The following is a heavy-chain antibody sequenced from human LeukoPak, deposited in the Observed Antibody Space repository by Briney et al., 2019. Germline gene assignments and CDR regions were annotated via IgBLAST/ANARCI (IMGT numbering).Heavy chain of an antibody. CDR1: GFTFSSYW. D-gene: IGHD6-13*01. J-gene: IGHJ3*02. CDR2: IKQDGSEK. V-gene: IGHV3-7*03. CDR3: ARQSSSWYYHDAFDI. Sequence: GGSLRLSCAASGFTFSSYWMSWGRQAPGKGLEWVANIKQDGSEKYYVDSVKGRFTISRDNAKNSLYLQMNSLRAEDTAVYYCARQSSSWYYHDAFDIWGQGTMVTVSS.